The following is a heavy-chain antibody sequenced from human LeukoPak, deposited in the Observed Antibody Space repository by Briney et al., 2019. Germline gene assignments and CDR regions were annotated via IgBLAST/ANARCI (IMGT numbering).Heavy chain of an antibody. V-gene: IGHV3-48*01. CDR2: ISSSSSTI. Sequence: GGSLRLSCAASGFTFSSYSMNWVRQAPGKGLEWVSYISSSSSTIYYADSVKGRFTISRDNSKNTLYLQMNSLRAEDTAVYYCATGVIRKSDYWGQGTLVTVSS. J-gene: IGHJ4*02. D-gene: IGHD3-10*01. CDR3: ATGVIRKSDY. CDR1: GFTFSSYS.